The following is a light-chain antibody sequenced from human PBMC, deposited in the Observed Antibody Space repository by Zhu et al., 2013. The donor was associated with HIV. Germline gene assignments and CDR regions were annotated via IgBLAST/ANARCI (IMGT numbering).Light chain of an antibody. J-gene: IGKJ4*01. V-gene: IGKV3-20*01. Sequence: EIVLTQSPGTVSLSPGERATLSCRASQSVSSSFLAWYQQKPGQAPSLLIYSTSSRAAGIPDRFSGSGSGTDFTLTISRLEPEDSAVYYCQQYGSSPLTFGGGTKVEIK. CDR3: QQYGSSPLT. CDR2: STS. CDR1: QSVSSSF.